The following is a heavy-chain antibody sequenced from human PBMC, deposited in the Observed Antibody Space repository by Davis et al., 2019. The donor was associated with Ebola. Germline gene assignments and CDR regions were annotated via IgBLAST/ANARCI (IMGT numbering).Heavy chain of an antibody. D-gene: IGHD6-25*01. Sequence: GESLKISCAASGFSVSSNYMSWVRQAPGKGLEWVSVIYSGGTTYYADSVKGRFTISRDNSKNTLNLQMNSLGAEDTAVYHCARAVQGVAATVPYYYYGMDVWGQGTTVTVSS. J-gene: IGHJ6*02. CDR3: ARAVQGVAATVPYYYYGMDV. V-gene: IGHV3-53*01. CDR1: GFSVSSNY. CDR2: IYSGGTT.